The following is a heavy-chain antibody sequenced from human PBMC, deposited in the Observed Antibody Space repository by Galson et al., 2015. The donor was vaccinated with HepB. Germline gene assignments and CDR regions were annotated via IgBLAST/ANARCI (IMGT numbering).Heavy chain of an antibody. V-gene: IGHV3-73*01. J-gene: IGHJ4*02. D-gene: IGHD2-2*01. CDR1: GFTFSGSA. CDR3: TRLGDLSGYSSS. Sequence: SLRLSCAASGFTFSGSAIYWVRQASGKGLEWVGRIRSKASSHAAAYAASLNGRFTISSDDSKYTAYLHMNSLKTEDTAVYYCTRLGDLSGYSSSWGQATPVPVSS. CDR2: IRSKASSHAA.